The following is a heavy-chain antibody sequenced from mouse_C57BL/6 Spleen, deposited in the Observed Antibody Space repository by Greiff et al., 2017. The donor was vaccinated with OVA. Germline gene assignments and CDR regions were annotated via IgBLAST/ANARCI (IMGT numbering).Heavy chain of an antibody. Sequence: QVQLQQPGAELVRPGSSVKLSCKASGYTFTSYWMHWVKQRPIQGLDWIGNIDPSDSGTHYNQKFKSKATLTVDKSSSTAYMQLSSLTSDESAVYYCARRAYYPYYAMDYWGQGTSVTVSS. V-gene: IGHV1-52*01. J-gene: IGHJ4*01. CDR3: ARRAYYPYYAMDY. D-gene: IGHD2-10*01. CDR1: GYTFTSYW. CDR2: IDPSDSGT.